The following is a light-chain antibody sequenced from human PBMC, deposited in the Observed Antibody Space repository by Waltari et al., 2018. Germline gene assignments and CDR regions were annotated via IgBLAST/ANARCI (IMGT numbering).Light chain of an antibody. CDR1: QSLSSY. CDR3: QQSYSTPPT. V-gene: IGKV1-39*01. CDR2: AAS. Sequence: DIQMTQSPSSLSASVGDRVTLTCRASQSLSSYLNWYQQKPGKAPKLLIYAASSLQSGVPSRFSGSGSGTDFTLTISSLQPEDFATYYCQQSYSTPPTFGGGTKVDIK. J-gene: IGKJ4*01.